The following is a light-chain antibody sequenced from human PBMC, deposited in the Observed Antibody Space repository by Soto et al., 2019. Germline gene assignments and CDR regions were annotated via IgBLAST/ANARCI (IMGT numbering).Light chain of an antibody. J-gene: IGKJ4*01. CDR2: GAS. CDR3: QQSFRTPLT. CDR1: QSIGRY. Sequence: IQMTQSPSSLSASVGDRVTITCRASQSIGRYLHWYQQKSGEAPRLLIYGASILQGGVPARFIGSGSETHFTLTISSLQPEDFAAYSCQQSFRTPLTFGGGTKVEIK. V-gene: IGKV1-39*01.